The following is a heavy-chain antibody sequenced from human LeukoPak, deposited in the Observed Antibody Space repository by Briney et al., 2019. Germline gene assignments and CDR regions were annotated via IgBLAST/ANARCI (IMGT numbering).Heavy chain of an antibody. CDR2: INPNSGGT. J-gene: IGHJ4*02. Sequence: ASVKVSCKASGYTFTDYYMHWVRQAPGQGLEWMGWINPNSGGTNCAQNFQGRLTLTRDTSISTVYMGLNSLTSDDTAVFYCARAAFAVAAKRDYWGQGTLVTVSS. CDR1: GYTFTDYY. V-gene: IGHV1-2*02. D-gene: IGHD6-19*01. CDR3: ARAAFAVAAKRDY.